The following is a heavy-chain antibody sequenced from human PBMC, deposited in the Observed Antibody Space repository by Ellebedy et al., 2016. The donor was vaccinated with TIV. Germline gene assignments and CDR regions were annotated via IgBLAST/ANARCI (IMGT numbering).Heavy chain of an antibody. J-gene: IGHJ4*02. CDR3: AKDRMIVMATFEF. CDR1: GLTFRQYA. CDR2: ITGDGDT. D-gene: IGHD3-22*01. V-gene: IGHV3-23*01. Sequence: GGSLRLXXAVSGLTFRQYAMSWVRKSPGKGLEWLAAITGDGDTYYADSAKGRITISRDNSKNTLYLQVNRLRAEDTGLYYCAKDRMIVMATFEFWGQGTPVTVSS.